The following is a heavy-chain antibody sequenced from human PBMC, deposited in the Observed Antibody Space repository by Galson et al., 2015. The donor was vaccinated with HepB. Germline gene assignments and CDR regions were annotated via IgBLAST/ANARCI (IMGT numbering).Heavy chain of an antibody. D-gene: IGHD1-20*01. V-gene: IGHV3-30*02. CDR3: AKKVAGNWNDPSCDY. Sequence: SLRLSCAASGFTFSSYGMHWVRQAPGKGLEWVAFIRYDGSNKYYADSVKGRFTISRDNSKNTLYLQMNSLRAEDTAVYYCAKKVAGNWNDPSCDYWGQGTLVTVSS. J-gene: IGHJ4*02. CDR2: IRYDGSNK. CDR1: GFTFSSYG.